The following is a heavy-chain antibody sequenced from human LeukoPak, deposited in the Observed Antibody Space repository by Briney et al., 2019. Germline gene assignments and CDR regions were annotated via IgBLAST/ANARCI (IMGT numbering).Heavy chain of an antibody. J-gene: IGHJ4*02. CDR1: GFTFSSYS. D-gene: IGHD3-9*01. Sequence: GGSLRLSCAASGFTFSSYSMNWVRQAPGKGLEWVSSISSSSSYIYYADSVKGRFTISRDNAKNSLYLQMNSLRAEDTAVYYCAREVLRYFDWFPNPDFDYWGQGTLVTVSS. CDR3: AREVLRYFDWFPNPDFDY. CDR2: ISSSSSYI. V-gene: IGHV3-21*01.